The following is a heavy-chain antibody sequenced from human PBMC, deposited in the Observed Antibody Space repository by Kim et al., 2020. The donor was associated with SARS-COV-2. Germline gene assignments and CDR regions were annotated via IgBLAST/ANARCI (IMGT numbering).Heavy chain of an antibody. CDR1: GGSFSGYY. D-gene: IGHD5-18*01. CDR3: ARAQVDTAVDFDY. CDR2: INHSGST. V-gene: IGHV4-34*01. J-gene: IGHJ4*02. Sequence: SETLSLTCAVYGGSFSGYYWSWIRQPPGKGLEWIGEINHSGSTNYNPSLKSRVTISVDTSKNQFSLKLSSVTAADTAVYYCARAQVDTAVDFDYWGQGT.